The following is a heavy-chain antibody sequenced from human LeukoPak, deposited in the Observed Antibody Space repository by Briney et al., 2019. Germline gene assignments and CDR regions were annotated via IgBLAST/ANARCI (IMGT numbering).Heavy chain of an antibody. CDR1: GFTVSSNY. V-gene: IGHV3-53*01. CDR2: IYSGGST. CDR3: ARGGSYLSAFDI. D-gene: IGHD1-26*01. J-gene: IGHJ3*02. Sequence: PGGSLRLSCAASGFTVSSNYMSWVRQAPGKGLEWISIIYSGGSTFYADSVKGRFTISRDNSKNTLYLQMNSLRAEDTAVYYCARGGSYLSAFDIWGQGTMVTVSS.